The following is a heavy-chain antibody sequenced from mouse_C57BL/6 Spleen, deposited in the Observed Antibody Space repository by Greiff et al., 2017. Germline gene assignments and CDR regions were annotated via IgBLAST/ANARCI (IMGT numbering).Heavy chain of an antibody. CDR3: ARHEEGFAY. Sequence: EVKLMESGGGLVQPGGSLKLSCAASGFTFSDYYMYWVRQTPEKRLEWVAYISNGGGSTYYPDTVKGRFTISRDNAKNTLYLQMSRLKSEDTAMYYCARHEEGFAYWGQGTLVTVSA. CDR2: ISNGGGST. CDR1: GFTFSDYY. J-gene: IGHJ3*01. V-gene: IGHV5-12*01.